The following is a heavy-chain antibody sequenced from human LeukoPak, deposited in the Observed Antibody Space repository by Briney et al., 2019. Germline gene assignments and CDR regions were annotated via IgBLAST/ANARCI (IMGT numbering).Heavy chain of an antibody. V-gene: IGHV4-59*01. CDR2: IYYSGST. J-gene: IGHJ6*02. Sequence: PSETLSLTCTVSGGSISSYYWSWIRQPPGKGLEWIGYIYYSGSTNYNPSHKSRVTISVDTSKNQFSLKLSSVTAADTAVYYCARGVAYYYGMDVWGQGTTVTVSS. CDR3: ARGVAYYYGMDV. CDR1: GGSISSYY. D-gene: IGHD2-15*01.